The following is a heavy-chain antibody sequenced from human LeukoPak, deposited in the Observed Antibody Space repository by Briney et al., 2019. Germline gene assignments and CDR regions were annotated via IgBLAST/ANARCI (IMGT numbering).Heavy chain of an antibody. CDR1: GFTFSSYE. J-gene: IGHJ3*02. CDR2: ISSSGSTI. Sequence: PGGSLTLSCPASGFTFSSYEMNWVRQAPGKGLEWVSYISSSGSTIYYADSVKGRFTISRDNAKNSLYLQMNSLRAEDTAVYYCARRAIWFGELENDAFDIWGQGTMVTVSS. CDR3: ARRAIWFGELENDAFDI. V-gene: IGHV3-48*03. D-gene: IGHD3-10*01.